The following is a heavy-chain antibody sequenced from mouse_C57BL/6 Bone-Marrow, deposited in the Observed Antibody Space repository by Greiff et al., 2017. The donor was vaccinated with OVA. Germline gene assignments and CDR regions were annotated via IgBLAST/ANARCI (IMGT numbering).Heavy chain of an antibody. D-gene: IGHD1-1*01. CDR1: GFSLSTSGMG. CDR2: IWWDDDK. Sequence: QVTLKESGPGILQPSQTLSLTCSFSGFSLSTSGMGVGWLRQPSGKGLVWLAHIWWDDDKYYNPALKSRLTISKDTSTNQVFLKIANVDTADTATYYCARTTVVAHFDYWGQGTTLTVSS. J-gene: IGHJ2*01. CDR3: ARTTVVAHFDY. V-gene: IGHV8-8*01.